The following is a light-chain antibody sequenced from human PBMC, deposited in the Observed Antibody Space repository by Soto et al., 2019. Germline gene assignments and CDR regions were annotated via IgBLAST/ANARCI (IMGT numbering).Light chain of an antibody. CDR2: GAS. Sequence: EIVMTQSPATLSVSPGERATLSCRASQSVSSNLAWYQQKPGQAPRLLIYGASTRATGIPARFSGSGSGTEFTLTISSLQSEDFAVYYCQQYNNWPLPFGGWTKVDIX. CDR1: QSVSSN. J-gene: IGKJ4*01. CDR3: QQYNNWPLP. V-gene: IGKV3-15*01.